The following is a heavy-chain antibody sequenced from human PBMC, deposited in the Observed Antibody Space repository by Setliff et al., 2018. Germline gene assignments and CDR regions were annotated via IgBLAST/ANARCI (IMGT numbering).Heavy chain of an antibody. V-gene: IGHV7-4-1*02. J-gene: IGHJ6*03. Sequence: ASVKVSCKASGYTFTTYAISWMRQAPGQGLEWMGWINTNTGNPSYAQGFTGRFVFSLDTSVSTAYLQISRLKAEDTAIYYGARASRFGTIVYKGDYYMDVWGKGTTVTVSS. CDR2: INTNTGNP. D-gene: IGHD3-10*01. CDR3: ARASRFGTIVYKGDYYMDV. CDR1: GYTFTTYA.